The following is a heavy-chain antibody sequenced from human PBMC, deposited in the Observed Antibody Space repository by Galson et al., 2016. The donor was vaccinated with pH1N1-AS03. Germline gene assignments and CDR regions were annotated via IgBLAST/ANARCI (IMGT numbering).Heavy chain of an antibody. Sequence: SMRLSCAASGFTFRNYAMRWVRQAPGKGLEWVSGMTRNGDSTYIAASVKSRFTISRDNSKNTLYLQMISLGDEDTAVFYCAKGRLCPEYYYDGMDVWGQGTTVTVSS. D-gene: IGHD2-21*01. J-gene: IGHJ6*02. V-gene: IGHV3-23*01. CDR2: MTRNGDST. CDR1: GFTFRNYA. CDR3: AKGRLCPEYYYDGMDV.